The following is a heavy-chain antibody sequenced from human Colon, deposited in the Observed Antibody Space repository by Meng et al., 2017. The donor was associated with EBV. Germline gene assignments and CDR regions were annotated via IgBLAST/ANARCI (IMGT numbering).Heavy chain of an antibody. V-gene: IGHV4-39*01. CDR1: GCSISSSHYY. CDR3: ARRRGGSGRDC. D-gene: IGHD3-10*01. CDR2: IYHSGST. Sequence: QLQLQGAGPRLVKPSETPSPTCTVSGCSISSSHYYWGWVRQPPGKGLQWIGTIYHSGSTSYNPSLQSRVTMFVDTSKNQFSLMLTSVTATDTAVYHCARRRGGSGRDCWGQGTLVTVSS. J-gene: IGHJ4*02.